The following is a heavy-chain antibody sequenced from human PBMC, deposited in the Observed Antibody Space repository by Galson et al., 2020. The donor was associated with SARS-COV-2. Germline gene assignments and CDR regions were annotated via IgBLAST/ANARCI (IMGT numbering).Heavy chain of an antibody. CDR3: ARDSSGEGYYYGMDV. CDR2: ISYDGLNT. Sequence: LSLTCVASGFTFTTYPMHWVRQAPGKGLEWVAVISYDGLNTQYADSVKGRFTISRENSQNTVYLQMNSLRPEDTALYYCARDSSGEGYYYGMDVWGQGTTVTVSS. J-gene: IGHJ6*02. CDR1: GFTFTTYP. V-gene: IGHV3-30*03. D-gene: IGHD7-27*01.